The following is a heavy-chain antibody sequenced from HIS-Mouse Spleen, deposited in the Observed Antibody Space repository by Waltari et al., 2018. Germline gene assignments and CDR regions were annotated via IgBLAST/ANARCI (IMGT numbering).Heavy chain of an antibody. CDR1: GFTFGDYA. D-gene: IGHD3-22*01. V-gene: IGHV3-49*05. J-gene: IGHJ3*02. CDR2: IRSKGYGGRT. Sequence: EVQLVESGGGLVKPGRSLRLSCTASGFTFGDYAMSWFRQAPGEGMEWVGFIRSKGYGGRTEYAASVKGRFTISRDDSKSIAYLQMNSLKTEDTAVYYCTRVGVAYYDSSGDDAFDIWGQGTMVTVSS. CDR3: TRVGVAYYDSSGDDAFDI.